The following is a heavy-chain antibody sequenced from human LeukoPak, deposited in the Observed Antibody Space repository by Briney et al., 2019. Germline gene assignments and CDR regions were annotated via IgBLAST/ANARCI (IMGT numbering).Heavy chain of an antibody. V-gene: IGHV3-11*04. CDR3: ARKDYGDYSYRPNGFDP. D-gene: IGHD4-17*01. Sequence: GGSLRLSCAASGFTFSDYYMTWIRQAPGKGLEWVSSISTYGSTIYYADSVKGRFTISRDNAKNSLYLQMNSLRAEDTAVYYCARKDYGDYSYRPNGFDPWGQGTLVTVSS. CDR1: GFTFSDYY. J-gene: IGHJ5*02. CDR2: ISTYGSTI.